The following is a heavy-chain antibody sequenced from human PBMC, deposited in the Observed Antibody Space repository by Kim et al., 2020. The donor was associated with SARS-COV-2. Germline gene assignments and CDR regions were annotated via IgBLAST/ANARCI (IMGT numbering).Heavy chain of an antibody. CDR1: GGSFSGYY. J-gene: IGHJ4*02. D-gene: IGHD3-10*01. Sequence: SETLSLTCAVYGGSFSGYYWSWIRQPPGKGLEWIGEINHSGSTNYNPSLKSRVTISVDTSKNQFSLKLSSVTAADTAVYYCARGPPQYYYGSGSIDYWGQGTLVTVSS. CDR3: ARGPPQYYYGSGSIDY. CDR2: INHSGST. V-gene: IGHV4-34*01.